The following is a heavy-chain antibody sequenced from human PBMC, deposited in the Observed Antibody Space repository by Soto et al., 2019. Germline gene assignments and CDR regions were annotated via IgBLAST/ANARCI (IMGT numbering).Heavy chain of an antibody. Sequence: EVQLVESGGGLANPGGSRRLSGGASGSTFTRFSMNWVAQAPGKGLEWVSSISSTTNYIYYGDSMKGRFTISRDNAKNSLYLEMNSLRAEDTAVYYCARESEDLTSNFDYWGQGTLVTVSS. CDR1: GSTFTRFS. CDR2: ISSTTNYI. V-gene: IGHV3-21*06. CDR3: ARESEDLTSNFDY. J-gene: IGHJ4*02.